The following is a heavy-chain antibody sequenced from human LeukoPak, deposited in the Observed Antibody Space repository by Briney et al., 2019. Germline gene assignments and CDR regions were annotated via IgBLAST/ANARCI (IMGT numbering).Heavy chain of an antibody. D-gene: IGHD3-10*01. Sequence: GESLKISCKGSGYSFTSYWISWVRQMPGKGLEWMGRIDPSDSYTNYSPSFQGHVTISADKSISTAYLQWSSLKASDTAMYYCARSSNDYYGSGSYYKFDYWGQGTLVTASS. CDR1: GYSFTSYW. CDR3: ARSSNDYYGSGSYYKFDY. J-gene: IGHJ4*02. CDR2: IDPSDSYT. V-gene: IGHV5-10-1*01.